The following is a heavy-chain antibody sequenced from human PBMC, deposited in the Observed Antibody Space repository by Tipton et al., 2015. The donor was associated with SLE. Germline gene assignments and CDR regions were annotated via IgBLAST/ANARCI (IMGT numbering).Heavy chain of an antibody. CDR2: IYYNGRT. CDR3: ARDLADYGDWNGLDV. D-gene: IGHD4-17*01. V-gene: IGHV4-59*01. J-gene: IGHJ6*02. Sequence: LRLSCAASGFTFSTYEMNWVRQAPGKGLEWVGYIYYNGRTNYNPSLKSRVSISIDTSKNQFSLKVTSVTAADTAVYYCARDLADYGDWNGLDVWGQGTTVTVSS. CDR1: GFTFSTYE.